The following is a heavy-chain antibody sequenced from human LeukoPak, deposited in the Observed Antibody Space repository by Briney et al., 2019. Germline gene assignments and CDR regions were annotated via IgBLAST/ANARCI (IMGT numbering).Heavy chain of an antibody. D-gene: IGHD3-9*01. V-gene: IGHV3-48*01. CDR3: ARGSLRYFVWLVY. CDR2: ISSSSSTI. Sequence: GGSLRLSCAASGFTFSSYSMNWVRQAPGKGLEWVSYISSSSSTIYYADSVKGRFTISRDNAKNSLYLQMNSLRAEDTAVYYCARGSLRYFVWLVYWGQGTLVTVSS. J-gene: IGHJ4*02. CDR1: GFTFSSYS.